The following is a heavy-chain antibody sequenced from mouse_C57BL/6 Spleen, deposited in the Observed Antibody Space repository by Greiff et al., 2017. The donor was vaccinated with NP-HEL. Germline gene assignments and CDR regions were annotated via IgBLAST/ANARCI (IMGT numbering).Heavy chain of an antibody. Sequence: VQLQQSGAELARPGASVKLSCKASGYTFTSYGISWVKQRTGQGLEWIGEIYPRSGNTYYNEKFKGKATLTADKSSSTAYMELRSLTSEDSAVYFCARDCQLGRFAYWGQGTLVTVSA. D-gene: IGHD4-1*02. J-gene: IGHJ3*01. CDR3: ARDCQLGRFAY. CDR2: IYPRSGNT. CDR1: GYTFTSYG. V-gene: IGHV1-81*01.